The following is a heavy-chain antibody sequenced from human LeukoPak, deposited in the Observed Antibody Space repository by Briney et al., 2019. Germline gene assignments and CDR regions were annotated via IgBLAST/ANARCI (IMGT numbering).Heavy chain of an antibody. Sequence: ASVKVSCKASGYTFTDYYMHWVRQAPGQGLEWMGIINPSGGSTSYAQKFQGRVTMTRDTSTSRVYMELSSLRSEDTAVYYCARGGDYYGYREEYYYYMDVWGKGTTVTISS. CDR1: GYTFTDYY. CDR2: INPSGGST. D-gene: IGHD3-10*01. V-gene: IGHV1-46*01. CDR3: ARGGDYYGYREEYYYYMDV. J-gene: IGHJ6*03.